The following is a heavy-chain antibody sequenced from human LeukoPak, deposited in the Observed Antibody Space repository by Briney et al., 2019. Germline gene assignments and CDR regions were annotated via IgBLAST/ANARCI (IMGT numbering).Heavy chain of an antibody. CDR2: IYSSGST. Sequence: SETLSLTCTVSGGPISSSSYYWGWIRQPPGKGLEWIGRIYSSGSTNFNPSLKSRVTMSVDTSKNQFSLRLSSVTAADTAAYFCARENWRSKSIDFDSWGQGTLVTVSS. J-gene: IGHJ5*01. CDR1: GGPISSSSYY. D-gene: IGHD6-6*01. CDR3: ARENWRSKSIDFDS. V-gene: IGHV4-39*07.